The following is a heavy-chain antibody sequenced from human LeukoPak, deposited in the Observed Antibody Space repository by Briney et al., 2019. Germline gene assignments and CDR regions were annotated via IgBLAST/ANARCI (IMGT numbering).Heavy chain of an antibody. CDR3: ARGLYRDGTCFDY. CDR2: ISSDGTNK. Sequence: PGRSLRLSCVASGFTFSSNDMHWVRQAPGKGLEWVTIISSDGTNKYHSGSLKGRFTASRDNSKNTLYLQMNSLRVEDTAVYYCARGLYRDGTCFDYWGQGTLVTVSS. D-gene: IGHD5-24*01. J-gene: IGHJ4*02. CDR1: GFTFSSND. V-gene: IGHV3-30*03.